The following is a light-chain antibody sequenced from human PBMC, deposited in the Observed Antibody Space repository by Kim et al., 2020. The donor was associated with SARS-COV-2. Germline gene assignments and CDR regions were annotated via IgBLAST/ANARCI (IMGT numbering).Light chain of an antibody. CDR3: NSYTSSDTWV. V-gene: IGLV2-14*01. CDR1: SSDVGTYNY. Sequence: GQSSTVACTGTSSDVGTYNYVSWYQQHPGKVPKLLIYEVTKRPSGASDRFSGSKSGNTASLTISGLQAEDEADYYCNSYTSSDTWVFGGGTQLTVL. J-gene: IGLJ3*02. CDR2: EVT.